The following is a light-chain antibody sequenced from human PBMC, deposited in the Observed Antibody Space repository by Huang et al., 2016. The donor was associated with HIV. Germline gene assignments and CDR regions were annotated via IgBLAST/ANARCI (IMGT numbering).Light chain of an antibody. CDR1: QSVSSGY. CDR2: GVS. V-gene: IGKV3-20*01. J-gene: IGKJ1*01. Sequence: EIVLTQSPGTLSLSPGERATLSCRASQSVSSGYLAWYQKRPGQAHRLLIFGVSTRATGIPDRCSGSGSGTDFTLTISRLEPEDFAVYYCQQYDSSPGTFGQGTKVEIK. CDR3: QQYDSSPGT.